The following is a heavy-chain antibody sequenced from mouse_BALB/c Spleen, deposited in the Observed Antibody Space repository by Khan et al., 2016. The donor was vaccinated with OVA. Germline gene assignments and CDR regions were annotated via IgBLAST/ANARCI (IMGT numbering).Heavy chain of an antibody. CDR3: GRTPGYYSSGYFDY. J-gene: IGHJ2*01. D-gene: IGHD1-1*01. Sequence: EVELVESGGGLVKPGGSLKLSCAAAGFTFSTYGLSWVRQTPEKRLEWVATISSGGTYTYYPDSVQGRFTISRDNAENTLYLQMTSLRSEDTPMYAYGRTPGYYSSGYFDYWGQGTTLTVSS. CDR2: ISSGGTYT. V-gene: IGHV5-9-3*01. CDR1: GFTFSTYG.